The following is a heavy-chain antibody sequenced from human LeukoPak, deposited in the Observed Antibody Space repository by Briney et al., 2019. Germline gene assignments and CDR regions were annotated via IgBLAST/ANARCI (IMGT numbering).Heavy chain of an antibody. CDR2: IGSRGGTI. CDR3: ARVHRGYSYGRLDY. V-gene: IGHV3-48*03. J-gene: IGHJ4*02. CDR1: GFDFGSFE. Sequence: GGSLRLSCAASGFDFGSFEMNWVRQAPGQGLEWMSYIGSRGGTIFYADSVKGRFTISRDNAKNSLYLQMNSLRAEDTALYYCARVHRGYSYGRLDYWGQGTLVTVSS. D-gene: IGHD5-18*01.